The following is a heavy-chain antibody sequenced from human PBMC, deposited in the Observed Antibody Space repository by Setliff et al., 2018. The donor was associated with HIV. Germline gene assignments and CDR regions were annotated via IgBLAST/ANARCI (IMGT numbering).Heavy chain of an antibody. D-gene: IGHD2-15*01. CDR3: ARRMEMTPIGY. Sequence: GASVKVSCKASADTFTNCLINWVRQAPGQGLEWMGWINTDSGTPTYAQGFTGRFVFSLDTSVSTAYLQISSLKAEDSAVYYCARRMEMTPIGYWGQGTLVTVSS. CDR1: ADTFTNCL. V-gene: IGHV7-4-1*02. CDR2: INTDSGTP. J-gene: IGHJ4*02.